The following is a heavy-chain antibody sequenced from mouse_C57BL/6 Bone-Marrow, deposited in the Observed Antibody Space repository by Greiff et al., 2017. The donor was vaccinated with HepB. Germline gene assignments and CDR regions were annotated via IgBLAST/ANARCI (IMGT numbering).Heavy chain of an antibody. J-gene: IGHJ1*03. Sequence: EVKLMESGGGLVKPGGSLKLSCAASGFTFSDYGMHWVRQAPEKGLEWVAYISSGSSTIYYADTVKGRFTISRDNAKNTLFLQMTSLRSEDTAMYYCARQSNYLYFDVWGTGTTVTVSS. CDR1: GFTFSDYG. CDR2: ISSGSSTI. CDR3: ARQSNYLYFDV. D-gene: IGHD2-5*01. V-gene: IGHV5-17*01.